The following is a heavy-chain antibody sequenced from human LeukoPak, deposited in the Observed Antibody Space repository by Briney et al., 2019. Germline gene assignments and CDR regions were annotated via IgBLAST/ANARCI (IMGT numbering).Heavy chain of an antibody. CDR2: INDSGST. V-gene: IGHV4-34*01. Sequence: SETLSLPCAVHGGSFSGYYGSWIRQPPGKGLEWIGEINDSGSTNYNPSLKSRVTISVDTSKNQFSLKLSSVTAADTAVYYCASPYYDILTGYYNGYYYGMDVWGQGTTVTVSS. J-gene: IGHJ6*02. CDR3: ASPYYDILTGYYNGYYYGMDV. CDR1: GGSFSGYY. D-gene: IGHD3-9*01.